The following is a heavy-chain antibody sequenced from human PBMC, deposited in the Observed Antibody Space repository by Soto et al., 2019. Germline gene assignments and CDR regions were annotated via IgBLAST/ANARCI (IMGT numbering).Heavy chain of an antibody. CDR1: GYTFTRYG. CDR3: ARGRYGDY. V-gene: IGHV1-18*01. J-gene: IGHJ4*02. D-gene: IGHD1-1*01. CDR2: ISAHNGNT. Sequence: QVHLVQSGAEVKKPGASVKVSCKGSGYTFTRYGITWVRQAPGQGLEWMGWISAHNGNTDYAQKLQGRVTVTSDTSTSTAYMELRSLRSDDTAVYDCARGRYGDYWGQGALVTVSS.